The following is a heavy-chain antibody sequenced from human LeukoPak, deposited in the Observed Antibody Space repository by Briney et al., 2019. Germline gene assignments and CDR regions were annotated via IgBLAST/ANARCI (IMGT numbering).Heavy chain of an antibody. D-gene: IGHD2-8*01. CDR1: GGSISSGDCY. CDR3: ARVNLRVLVVYAIDY. CDR2: IYYSGST. Sequence: SETLSLTCTVSGGSISSGDCYWSWIRQPPGKGLEWIGYIYYSGSTYYNPSLKSRVTISVDTSKNQFSLKLSSVTAADTAVYYCARVNLRVLVVYAIDYWGQGTLVTVSS. J-gene: IGHJ4*02. V-gene: IGHV4-30-4*08.